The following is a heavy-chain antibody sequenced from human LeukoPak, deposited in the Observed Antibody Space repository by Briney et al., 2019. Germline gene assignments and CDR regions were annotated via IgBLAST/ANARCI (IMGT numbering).Heavy chain of an antibody. CDR1: GFTFSNYA. CDR3: AKLQDFYDNSGYSYFDN. CDR2: ITGNALNT. D-gene: IGHD3-22*01. Sequence: PGGSLRLSCAASGFTFSNYAISWVRQAPGKGLEWVSSITGNALNTYQADFIKGRFTISRDDSKNTLYLHLSSLRVEDTAVYYCAKLQDFYDNSGYSYFDNWGQGTLVTVSS. J-gene: IGHJ4*02. V-gene: IGHV3-23*01.